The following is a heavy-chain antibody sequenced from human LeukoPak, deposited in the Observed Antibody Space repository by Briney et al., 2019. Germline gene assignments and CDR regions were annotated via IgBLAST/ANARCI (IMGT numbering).Heavy chain of an antibody. V-gene: IGHV4-39*01. D-gene: IGHD6-13*01. CDR1: GGSISSGSYY. CDR3: ARHSVAAADIDY. CDR2: IYYSGST. Sequence: SETLSLTCTVSGGSISSGSYYWGWIRQPPGKGLEWIGSIYYSGSTYYNPSLKSRVTISVDTSKNQFSLKLSSVTAADTAVYYCARHSVAAADIDYWGQGTLVTVSS. J-gene: IGHJ4*02.